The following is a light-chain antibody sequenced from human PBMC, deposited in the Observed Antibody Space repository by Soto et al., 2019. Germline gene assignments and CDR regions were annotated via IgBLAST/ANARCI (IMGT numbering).Light chain of an antibody. Sequence: QSVLTQSSSASASLGSSVKLTCTLTSGHSSYIIAWHQQQPGKAPRFLMKLEDSGNYIQGSGVPDRFSGSSSGADRYLTISNLQSEDEAAYYCETWDSNTRVFGGGTQLTVL. J-gene: IGLJ3*02. CDR1: SGHSSYI. V-gene: IGLV4-60*03. CDR2: LEDSGNY. CDR3: ETWDSNTRV.